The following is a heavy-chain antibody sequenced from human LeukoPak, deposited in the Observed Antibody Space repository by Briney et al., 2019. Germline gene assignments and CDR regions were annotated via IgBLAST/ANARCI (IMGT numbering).Heavy chain of an antibody. D-gene: IGHD3-3*01. Sequence: GGSLRLSCAVSGFTVSSNYMSWVRQAPGKGLEWVSVIYSGGSTYYAESVKGRFTISRDNSKNTLYLQMNSLRAEDTAVYYCARGPTYYDFWSGPWYYYYYMDVWGKGTTVTVSS. V-gene: IGHV3-66*02. CDR3: ARGPTYYDFWSGPWYYYYYMDV. CDR2: IYSGGST. J-gene: IGHJ6*03. CDR1: GFTVSSNY.